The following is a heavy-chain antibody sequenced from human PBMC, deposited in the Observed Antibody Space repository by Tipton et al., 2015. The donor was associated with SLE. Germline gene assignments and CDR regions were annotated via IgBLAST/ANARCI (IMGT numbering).Heavy chain of an antibody. CDR1: GGSFSGYY. V-gene: IGHV4-34*01. Sequence: TLSLTCAVYGGSFSGYYWSWIRQPPGKGLEWIGEINHSGSTNYNPSLKSRVTISVDTSKNQFSLKLSSVTAADTAVYYCARCEVVVAASHFDYWGQGSLATVSS. CDR2: INHSGST. CDR3: ARCEVVVAASHFDY. J-gene: IGHJ4*02. D-gene: IGHD2-15*01.